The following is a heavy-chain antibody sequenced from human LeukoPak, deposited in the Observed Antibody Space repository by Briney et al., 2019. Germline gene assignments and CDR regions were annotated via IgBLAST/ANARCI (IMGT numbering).Heavy chain of an antibody. CDR3: ARVSSSWYQDWYFDL. CDR1: GGSLSNYY. V-gene: IGHV4-4*07. J-gene: IGHJ2*01. D-gene: IGHD6-13*01. CDR2: IDTSGDT. Sequence: SETLSLTCTVSGGSLSNYYWSWIRQPAGKGLEWIGRIDTSGDTNYKPSLKSRVTMSVDTSKKQFSLKLSSVTAADTAVYYCARVSSSWYQDWYFDLWGRGTLVTVSS.